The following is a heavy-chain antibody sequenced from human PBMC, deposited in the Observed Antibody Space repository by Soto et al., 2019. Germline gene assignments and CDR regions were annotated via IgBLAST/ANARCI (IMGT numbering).Heavy chain of an antibody. Sequence: QVQLQESGPGLVKPSETLSLTCTVSGGSISSYYWSWIRQPPGKGLEWIGYIYYSGSTNYNPSLKSRVTISVDTSKNQFSLKLSSVTAADTAVYYWAREASSSPVGWFDPWGQGTLVTVSS. CDR3: AREASSSPVGWFDP. CDR1: GGSISSYY. D-gene: IGHD6-6*01. CDR2: IYYSGST. V-gene: IGHV4-59*01. J-gene: IGHJ5*02.